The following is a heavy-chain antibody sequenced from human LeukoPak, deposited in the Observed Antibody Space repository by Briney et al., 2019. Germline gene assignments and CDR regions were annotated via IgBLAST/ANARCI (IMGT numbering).Heavy chain of an antibody. D-gene: IGHD6-6*01. J-gene: IGHJ4*02. Sequence: GASVKVSCKASGYTFTGYYMHWVRKAPGQGLEWMGWINPNSGGTNYAQKFQGRVTVTRDTSISTAYMELSTLRSDDTAVYYCARGVEYSRSSSTYWGQGTLVTVSS. CDR2: INPNSGGT. CDR3: ARGVEYSRSSSTY. CDR1: GYTFTGYY. V-gene: IGHV1-2*02.